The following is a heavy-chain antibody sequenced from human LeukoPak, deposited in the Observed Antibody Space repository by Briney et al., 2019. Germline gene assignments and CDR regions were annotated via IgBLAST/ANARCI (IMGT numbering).Heavy chain of an antibody. J-gene: IGHJ4*02. CDR2: ISNSGVSI. Sequence: GGSLRLSCAASGFTFSGYEMNWVRQAPGKGLEWVSHISNSGVSIHYSDSVKGRFTISRDNAKNSLYPQMNSLRVEDTAVYYCARDGVPGHTVFDYWGQGTLVTVSS. CDR1: GFTFSGYE. V-gene: IGHV3-48*03. D-gene: IGHD1-1*01. CDR3: ARDGVPGHTVFDY.